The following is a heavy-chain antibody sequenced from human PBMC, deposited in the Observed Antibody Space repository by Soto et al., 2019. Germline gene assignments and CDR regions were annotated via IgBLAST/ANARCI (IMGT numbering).Heavy chain of an antibody. D-gene: IGHD5-12*01. CDR1: GCSINSYY. V-gene: IGHV4-59*12. CDR3: ARRRGFPYYYGMDV. CDR2: IYYSGST. Sequence: SETLSLTCTVSGCSINSYYWSWIRQPPGKGLEWIGYIYYSGSTNYNPSLKSRVTISVDRSKNQFSLKLSSVTAADTAVYYCARRRGFPYYYGMDVWGQGTTVTVSS. J-gene: IGHJ6*02.